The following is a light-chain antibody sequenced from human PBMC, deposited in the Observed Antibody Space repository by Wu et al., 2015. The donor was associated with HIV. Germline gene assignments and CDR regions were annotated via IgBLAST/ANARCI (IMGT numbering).Light chain of an antibody. CDR1: QRISTS. V-gene: IGKV1-39*01. J-gene: IGKJ1*01. Sequence: DIQMTQSASSLSASLGDRVTITCRASQRISTSLNWYQQKPGKAPKLPISAASSLQSGVPSRFSGSGSGTDFTLTISSLQPEDFATYYCQQTYTIQWTFGQGTKVEIK. CDR2: AAS. CDR3: QQTYTIQWT.